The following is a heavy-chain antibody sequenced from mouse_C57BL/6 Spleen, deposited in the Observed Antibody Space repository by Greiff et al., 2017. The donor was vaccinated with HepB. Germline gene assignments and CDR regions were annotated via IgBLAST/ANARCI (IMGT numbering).Heavy chain of an antibody. V-gene: IGHV1-5*01. CDR3: TSGDYGNYFDY. D-gene: IGHD2-1*01. CDR1: GYTFTSYW. J-gene: IGHJ2*01. CDR2: IYPGNSDT. Sequence: EVQLQQSGTVLARPGASVKMSCKTSGYTFTSYWMHWVKQRPGQGLEWIGAIYPGNSDTSYNQKFKGKAKLTAVTSASTAYMELSSLTNEDSAVYYCTSGDYGNYFDYWGQGTTLTVSS.